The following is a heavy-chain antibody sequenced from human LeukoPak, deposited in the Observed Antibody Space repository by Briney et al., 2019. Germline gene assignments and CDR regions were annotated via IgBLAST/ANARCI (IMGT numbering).Heavy chain of an antibody. CDR2: ISTYNGNT. J-gene: IGHJ3*02. CDR3: ASGRGAVASWRAFDI. Sequence: ASVKVSCKASGYTFTSFGVSWVRPALGQGLEWMGWISTYNGNTNYAQNFQGRVTMTTDTSTTTVYVELRGLRSDDTAVYFCASGRGAVASWRAFDIWGQGTMVTVSS. V-gene: IGHV1-18*01. D-gene: IGHD6-19*01. CDR1: GYTFTSFG.